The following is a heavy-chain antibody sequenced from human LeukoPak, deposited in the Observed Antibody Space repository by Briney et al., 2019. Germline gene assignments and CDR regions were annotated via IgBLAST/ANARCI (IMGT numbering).Heavy chain of an antibody. J-gene: IGHJ4*02. D-gene: IGHD6-19*01. CDR3: ARDAVPGRGGAFDY. CDR1: GITLSGYD. Sequence: PGGSLRLSCAASGITLSGYDTHWVRQGTGKNLEWVSAIGPAGDTYYSDSVKGRFTISREDARNSLYLQMNSLTAEDTAVYYCARDAVPGRGGAFDYWGQGTLVIVSS. V-gene: IGHV3-13*01. CDR2: IGPAGDT.